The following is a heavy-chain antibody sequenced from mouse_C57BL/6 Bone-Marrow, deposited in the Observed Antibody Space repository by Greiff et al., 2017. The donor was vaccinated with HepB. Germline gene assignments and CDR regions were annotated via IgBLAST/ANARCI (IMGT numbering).Heavy chain of an antibody. J-gene: IGHJ1*03. CDR1: GYSITSGYD. V-gene: IGHV3-1*01. CDR2: ISYSGST. Sequence: VQLQQSGPGMVKPSQSLSLTCTVTGYSITSGYDWHWIRHFPGNKLEWMGYISYSGSTNYNPSLKSRISITHDTSKNHFFLKLNSVTTEDTATYYCARENSNYWYFDVWGTGTTVTVSS. D-gene: IGHD2-5*01. CDR3: ARENSNYWYFDV.